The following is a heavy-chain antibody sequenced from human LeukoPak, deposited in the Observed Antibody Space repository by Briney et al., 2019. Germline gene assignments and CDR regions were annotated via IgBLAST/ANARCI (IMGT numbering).Heavy chain of an antibody. V-gene: IGHV3-21*04. CDR2: ISSSSSYI. Sequence: SGGSLRLSCAASGFTFSSYSMNWVRQAPGKGLEWVSSISSSSSYIYYADSVKGRFTISRDNSKNTLYLQMNSLRAEDTAVYYCARRAGAYSHPYDYWGQGTLVTVSS. D-gene: IGHD4/OR15-4a*01. CDR1: GFTFSSYS. J-gene: IGHJ4*02. CDR3: ARRAGAYSHPYDY.